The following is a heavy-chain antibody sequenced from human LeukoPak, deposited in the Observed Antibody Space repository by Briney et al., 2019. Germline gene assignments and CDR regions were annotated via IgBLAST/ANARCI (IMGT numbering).Heavy chain of an antibody. CDR2: INHSGSA. CDR3: ARGTSANFDY. V-gene: IGHV4-34*01. CDR1: GGSFSGYY. J-gene: IGHJ4*02. Sequence: PSETLSLTCAVSGGSFSGYYWTWIRQPPGKGLEWIGEINHSGSANYNPSFKSRVTISLDTSKNQFSLKLSSVTAADTAVYYCARGTSANFDYWGQGTLVTVPS.